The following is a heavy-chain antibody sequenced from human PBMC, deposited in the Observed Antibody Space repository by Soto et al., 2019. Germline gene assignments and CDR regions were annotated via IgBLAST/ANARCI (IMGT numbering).Heavy chain of an antibody. Sequence: ASVKVSCKASGGTFSSYTISWVRQAPGQGLEWMGRIIPILGIANYAQKFQGRVTITADKSTSTAYMELSSLRSEDTAVYYCARDPYDFWSGHHAFDIWGQGTMVTVSS. CDR1: GGTFSSYT. D-gene: IGHD3-3*01. CDR3: ARDPYDFWSGHHAFDI. J-gene: IGHJ3*02. V-gene: IGHV1-69*04. CDR2: IIPILGIA.